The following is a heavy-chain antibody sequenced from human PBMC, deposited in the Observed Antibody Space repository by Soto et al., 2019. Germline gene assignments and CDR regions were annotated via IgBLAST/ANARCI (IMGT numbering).Heavy chain of an antibody. J-gene: IGHJ4*02. CDR1: GGSISSTNHY. D-gene: IGHD3-22*01. V-gene: IGHV4-39*01. Sequence: PSETLSLTCTVSGGSISSTNHYWGWIRQPPGKGLEWIGDSYYSGLTHYNPSLKIRATISVDTCNNQFSLKLSSVTAADTAVYYCARHGYYYDSTGYYYFIWGQGTLVTVSS. CDR3: ARHGYYYDSTGYYYFI. CDR2: SYYSGLT.